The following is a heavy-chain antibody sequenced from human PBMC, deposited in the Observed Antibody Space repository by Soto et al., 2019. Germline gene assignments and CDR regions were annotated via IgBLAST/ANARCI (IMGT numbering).Heavy chain of an antibody. J-gene: IGHJ4*01. V-gene: IGHV5-51*01. CDR3: TTLGGSGVYWGHY. D-gene: IGHD3-3*01. CDR1: GYSFTSYW. CDR2: IYPGDSDT. Sequence: PGESLKISCKGSGYSFTSYWIGWVRQMPGKGLEWMGIIYPGDSDTRYSPSFQGQVTISADKSISAAYLQWTSLKASDTAIYYCTTLGGSGVYWGHYWGPGTLVTVSS.